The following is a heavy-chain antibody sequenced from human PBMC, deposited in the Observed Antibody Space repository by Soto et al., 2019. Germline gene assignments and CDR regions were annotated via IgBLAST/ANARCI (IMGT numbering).Heavy chain of an antibody. CDR3: TRRGDYSNYIGYYVMDV. CDR2: IRSKANSYAT. CDR1: GFTFSGSA. D-gene: IGHD4-4*01. Sequence: EVQLVESGGGLVQPGGSLKLSCAASGFTFSGSAMHWVRQASGKGLEWVGRIRSKANSYATAYAASVKGRFTISRDDSKNTAYLHMNSLKTEDTAVYYCTRRGDYSNYIGYYVMDVWGQGTTVTVSS. J-gene: IGHJ6*02. V-gene: IGHV3-73*02.